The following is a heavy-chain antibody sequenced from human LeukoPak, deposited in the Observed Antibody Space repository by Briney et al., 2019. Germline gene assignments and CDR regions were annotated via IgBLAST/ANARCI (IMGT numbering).Heavy chain of an antibody. CDR1: GFTFSGSA. J-gene: IGHJ6*03. Sequence: PGGSLRLSCAASGFTFSGSAMHWVRQASGKGLEWVGRIRSKANSYATAYAASVKGRFTIPRDDSKNTAYLQMNSLKTEDTAVYYCTRGYCSGGSCYYYYYYMDVWGKGTTVAVSS. V-gene: IGHV3-73*01. CDR2: IRSKANSYAT. CDR3: TRGYCSGGSCYYYYYYMDV. D-gene: IGHD2-15*01.